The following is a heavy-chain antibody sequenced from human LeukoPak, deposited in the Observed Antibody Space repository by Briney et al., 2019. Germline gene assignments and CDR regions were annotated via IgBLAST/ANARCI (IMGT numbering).Heavy chain of an antibody. Sequence: SETLSLTCAVYGGSFSGYYWSWIRQPPGKGLEWIGEIDYSGSTNYNPSLKSRVTISVDTSKNQFSLKLSSVTAADTAVYYCARVGIAAAGPGFDPWGQGTLVTVSS. J-gene: IGHJ5*02. CDR2: IDYSGST. V-gene: IGHV4-34*01. CDR3: ARVGIAAAGPGFDP. D-gene: IGHD6-13*01. CDR1: GGSFSGYY.